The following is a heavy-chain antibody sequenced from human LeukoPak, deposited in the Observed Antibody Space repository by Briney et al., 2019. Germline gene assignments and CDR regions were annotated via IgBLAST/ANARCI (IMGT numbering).Heavy chain of an antibody. D-gene: IGHD4-17*01. CDR3: ARSFDYGDAWFDP. V-gene: IGHV3-53*01. CDR1: GFTVSSNY. Sequence: GGSLRLSCAVSGFTVSSNYMSWVRQAPGKGLEWVSVIYSGGSTYYADSVKGRFTISRDNSKNTVYLQMNSLRAEDTAVYYCARSFDYGDAWFDPWGQGTLVTVSS. J-gene: IGHJ5*02. CDR2: IYSGGST.